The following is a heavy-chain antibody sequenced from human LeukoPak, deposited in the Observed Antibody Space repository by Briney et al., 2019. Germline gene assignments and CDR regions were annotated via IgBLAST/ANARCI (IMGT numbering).Heavy chain of an antibody. D-gene: IGHD2-2*01. CDR1: GYTFTSYY. V-gene: IGHV1-46*01. CDR3: ARDLLEIGGTIEDY. Sequence: GASVKVSCKASGYTFTSYYMHWVRQAPGQGLEWMGIINPSSGSTSYAQKFQGRVTMTRDMSSSTVYMQLSSLRSEDTAVYYCARDLLEIGGTIEDYWGQGTLVTVSS. J-gene: IGHJ4*02. CDR2: INPSSGST.